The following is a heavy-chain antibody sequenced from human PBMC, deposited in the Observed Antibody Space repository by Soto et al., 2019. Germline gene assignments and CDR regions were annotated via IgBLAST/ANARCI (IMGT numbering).Heavy chain of an antibody. CDR3: AKRNPTAGYAFDV. D-gene: IGHD5-18*01. J-gene: IGHJ3*01. CDR1: GGTLSSYT. V-gene: IGHV1-69*02. Sequence: GASVKVSCKASGGTLSSYTFSWVRQAPGQGLEWMGRVIPNLGVTNYAKKFQGRFTIVVDTSTSTAYMELNSLRYEDTAVYYCAKRNPTAGYAFDVWGQGTFVTVSS. CDR2: VIPNLGVT.